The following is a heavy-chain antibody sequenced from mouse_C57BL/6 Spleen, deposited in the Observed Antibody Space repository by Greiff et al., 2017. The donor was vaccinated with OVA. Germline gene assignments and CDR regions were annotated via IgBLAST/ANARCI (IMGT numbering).Heavy chain of an antibody. CDR2: IRNKANNPAT. D-gene: IGHD1-1*01. CDR3: TRPYYYGSSYRYFDV. Sequence: EVKLVESGGGLVQPGGSMKLSCAASGFTFSDAWMDWVRQSPEKGLEWVAEIRNKANNPATYYAESVKGRFTISRDDSKSSVYRQMNSLRAEDTGIYYCTRPYYYGSSYRYFDVWGTGTTVTVSS. J-gene: IGHJ1*03. CDR1: GFTFSDAW. V-gene: IGHV6-6*01.